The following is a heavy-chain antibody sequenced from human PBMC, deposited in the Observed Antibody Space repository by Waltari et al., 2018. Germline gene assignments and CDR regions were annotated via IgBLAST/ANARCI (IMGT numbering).Heavy chain of an antibody. Sequence: QVQLQQWGAGLLKPSETLSLTCAVYGGSFSGYYWSWIRQPPGKGLEWIGEINHSGSTNYNPSLKSRVTISVDTSKNQFSLKLSSVTAADTAVYYCARGRRGGPLVPAAMRPVSSGYYMDVWGKGTTVTVSS. CDR2: INHSGST. CDR1: GGSFSGYY. J-gene: IGHJ6*03. V-gene: IGHV4-34*01. D-gene: IGHD2-2*01. CDR3: ARGRRGGPLVPAAMRPVSSGYYMDV.